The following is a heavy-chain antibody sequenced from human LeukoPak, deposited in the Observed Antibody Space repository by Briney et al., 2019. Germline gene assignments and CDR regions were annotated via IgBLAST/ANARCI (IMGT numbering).Heavy chain of an antibody. Sequence: VASVKVSCKASGYTFTGHYIHWVRQAPGQGLEYMGWINPNSGGTNYAQKFQGRVTMTRDTSISTAYMELSRLRSDDTAVYYCARDLYQWLPSTRPRDYYYYMDVWGEGTTVTVSS. CDR1: GYTFTGHY. J-gene: IGHJ6*03. V-gene: IGHV1-2*02. D-gene: IGHD6-19*01. CDR3: ARDLYQWLPSTRPRDYYYYMDV. CDR2: INPNSGGT.